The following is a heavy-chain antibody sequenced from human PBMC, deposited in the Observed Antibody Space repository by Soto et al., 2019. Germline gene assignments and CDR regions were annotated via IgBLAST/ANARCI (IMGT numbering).Heavy chain of an antibody. Sequence: QITLKESGPTLVKPTQTLTLTCTFSGFSLTTSGVAVGWIRLPPGKALEWLAIIYGSDDKFYSPSLKSRLTNTTXPSTNPVVLTMTNMDPVDTATYYCARRYDPYYFDYWGQGTLVTVSS. CDR2: IYGSDDK. CDR3: ARRYDPYYFDY. J-gene: IGHJ4*02. CDR1: GFSLTTSGVA. V-gene: IGHV2-5*01. D-gene: IGHD1-1*01.